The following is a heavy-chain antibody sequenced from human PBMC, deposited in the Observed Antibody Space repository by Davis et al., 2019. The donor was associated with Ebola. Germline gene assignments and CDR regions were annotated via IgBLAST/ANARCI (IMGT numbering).Heavy chain of an antibody. Sequence: GESLKISCAASGFTVSSNYMSWVRQASGKGLEWVGRIRSKANSYATAYAASVEGRFTISRDDSKNTAYLQMNSLKTEDTAVYYCTGNYYDPQWGIDDYWGQGTLVTVSS. V-gene: IGHV3-73*01. D-gene: IGHD3-22*01. CDR1: GFTVSSNY. CDR2: IRSKANSYAT. CDR3: TGNYYDPQWGIDDY. J-gene: IGHJ4*02.